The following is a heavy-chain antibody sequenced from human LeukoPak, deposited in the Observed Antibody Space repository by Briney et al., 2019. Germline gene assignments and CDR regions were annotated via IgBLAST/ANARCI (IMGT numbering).Heavy chain of an antibody. V-gene: IGHV5-51*01. CDR3: ARRGAWNYDDDYFDY. CDR1: GYSFTSYW. Sequence: GKSLKISCKGSGYSFTSYWIGWVRQMPGKGLEWMGIIYPGDSDTRYSPSLQGQVTISADKSISTVYLQWSSLKASDTAIYYCARRGAWNYDDDYFDYWGQGTLVTVSS. CDR2: IYPGDSDT. J-gene: IGHJ4*02. D-gene: IGHD1-7*01.